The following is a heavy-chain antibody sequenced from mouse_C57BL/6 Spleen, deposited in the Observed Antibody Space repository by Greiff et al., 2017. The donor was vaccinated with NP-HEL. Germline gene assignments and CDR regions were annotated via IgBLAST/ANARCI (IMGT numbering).Heavy chain of an antibody. D-gene: IGHD1-1*01. CDR1: GFTFSSYA. J-gene: IGHJ3*01. Sequence: EVQLVESGGGLVKPGGSLKLSCAASGFTFSSYAMSWVRQTPEKRLEWVATISDGGSYTYYPDNVKGRFTISRDNAKNNLYLQMSHLKSEDTAMYYCARERGYGSSGFAYWGQGTLVTVSA. CDR3: ARERGYGSSGFAY. V-gene: IGHV5-4*01. CDR2: ISDGGSYT.